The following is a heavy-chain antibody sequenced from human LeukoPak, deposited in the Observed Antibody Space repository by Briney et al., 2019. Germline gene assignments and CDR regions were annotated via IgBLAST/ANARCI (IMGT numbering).Heavy chain of an antibody. V-gene: IGHV3-7*03. CDR2: IKLDGSEK. CDR3: AKDRGYTAMREGYFDY. Sequence: PGGSLRLSCAASGFTFSDYWMSWVRQAPGKGLEWVANIKLDGSEKYYVDSVEGRFTISRDNAKNSLYLQMNSLRAEDTAVYYCAKDRGYTAMREGYFDYWGQGTLVTVSS. CDR1: GFTFSDYW. J-gene: IGHJ4*02. D-gene: IGHD5-18*01.